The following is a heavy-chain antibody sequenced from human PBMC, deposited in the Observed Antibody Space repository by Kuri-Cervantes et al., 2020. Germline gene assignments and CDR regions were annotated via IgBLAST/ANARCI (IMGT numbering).Heavy chain of an antibody. CDR2: MNPNGDNT. CDR3: AREMYAGASDI. Sequence: ASVKVSCKASGYSFTSYDINWVRQATGQGLEWMGWMNPNGDNTGYALKFQGRVTMTTDTSTNTIYMELRSLRSDGTAVYYCAREMYAGASDIWGQGTMVTVSS. V-gene: IGHV1-8*02. D-gene: IGHD2-8*01. CDR1: GYSFTSYD. J-gene: IGHJ3*02.